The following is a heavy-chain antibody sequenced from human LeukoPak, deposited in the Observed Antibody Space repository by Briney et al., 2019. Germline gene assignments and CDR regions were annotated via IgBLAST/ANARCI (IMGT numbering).Heavy chain of an antibody. CDR2: IYYSGST. J-gene: IGHJ4*02. V-gene: IGHV4-59*01. D-gene: IGHD3-10*01. Sequence: PSETLSLTCTVSGGSISSYYWSWIRQPPGKGLEWIGYIYYSGSTNYNPSLKSRVTISVDTSKNQFSLKLSSVTAADTAVYYCAREIWFGELYFDYWGQGTLVTVSS. CDR3: AREIWFGELYFDY. CDR1: GGSISSYY.